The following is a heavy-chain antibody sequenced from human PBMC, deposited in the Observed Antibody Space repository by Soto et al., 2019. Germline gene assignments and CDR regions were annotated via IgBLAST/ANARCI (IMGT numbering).Heavy chain of an antibody. CDR2: SSSSGNT. CDR3: ARAPMVLTRSYFDS. J-gene: IGHJ4*02. D-gene: IGHD3-22*01. Sequence: SETLSLTCTVSDGSISNFYWRWIRQPPWKGLDWIVYSSSSGNTNYNPSLKSRVSISVDTSKNQFSLNLTSVTAADTAVYYCARAPMVLTRSYFDSWGQGTPVTVSS. V-gene: IGHV4-59*01. CDR1: DGSISNFY.